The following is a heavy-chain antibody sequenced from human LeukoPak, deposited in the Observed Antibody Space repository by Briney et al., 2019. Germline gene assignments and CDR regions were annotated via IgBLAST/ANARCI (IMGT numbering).Heavy chain of an antibody. D-gene: IGHD2-2*01. J-gene: IGHJ5*02. V-gene: IGHV4-39*07. CDR2: IYYSGTT. Sequence: PSETLSLTCTVSGGSISSSSYYWGWIRQPPGKGLEWIGSIYYSGTTYYNPSLKSRVAISVDTSKNQFSLKLSSVTAADTAVYYCARVRTSTNLNWFDPWGQGTLVTVSS. CDR3: ARVRTSTNLNWFDP. CDR1: GGSISSSSYY.